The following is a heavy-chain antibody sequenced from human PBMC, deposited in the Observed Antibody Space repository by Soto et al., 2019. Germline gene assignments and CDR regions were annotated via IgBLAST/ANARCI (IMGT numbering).Heavy chain of an antibody. Sequence: GGSLRLSCSASGFTFSSCSMNWVRQAPGKGLEWVSSISSSSSYISYADSVKGRFTISRDNAQNSLSLQMNSLRAEDTAVYYCASAAVVGTRGYYYHYKDVWGKGTTVTVSS. D-gene: IGHD3-16*02. CDR3: ASAAVVGTRGYYYHYKDV. CDR2: ISSSSSYI. CDR1: GFTFSSCS. V-gene: IGHV3-21*01. J-gene: IGHJ6*03.